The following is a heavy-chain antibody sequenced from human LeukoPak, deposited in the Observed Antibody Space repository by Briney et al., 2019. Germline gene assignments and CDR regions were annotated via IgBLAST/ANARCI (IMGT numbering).Heavy chain of an antibody. D-gene: IGHD3-16*01. V-gene: IGHV3-7*01. J-gene: IGHJ4*02. CDR2: IDQDGSEK. CDR1: GFTFSNYW. Sequence: GGSLRLSCAASGFTFSNYWMTWVRQAPGKGLEWVANIDQDGSEKNYVDSVKGRFTISRDNAKSALYLQLNSLTAEDTAVYYCATDGPGGEKVFSRGQGTLVTVSS. CDR3: ATDGPGGEKVFS.